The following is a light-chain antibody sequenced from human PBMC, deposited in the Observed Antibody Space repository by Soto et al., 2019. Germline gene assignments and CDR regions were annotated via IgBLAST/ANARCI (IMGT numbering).Light chain of an antibody. CDR3: XQXXNLPLT. V-gene: IGKV1-33*01. CDR1: QDISNY. CDR2: DAS. Sequence: DIQMTQSPSSLSASVGDRVTITCQASQDISNYLNWYQQKPGKAPKLLIYDASNLETGVPSRFSGSGSGTDFTFTISSLQPEDIATYXXXQXXNLPLTFGGGTKXDI. J-gene: IGKJ4*01.